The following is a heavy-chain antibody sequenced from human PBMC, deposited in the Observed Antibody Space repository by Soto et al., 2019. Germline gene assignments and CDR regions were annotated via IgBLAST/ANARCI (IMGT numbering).Heavy chain of an antibody. V-gene: IGHV3-23*01. D-gene: IGHD5-18*01. CDR1: GFSFSNYA. CDR3: AKRARDGYKSPIDY. J-gene: IGHJ4*02. Sequence: EVQLLESGGGLVQPGESLRLSCAASGFSFSNYAMNWVRQAPGKGPEWVAGVSGNGRSTYYADSVKGRFTISRDNSKNTLYLEMNGLRADDTAVYDCAKRARDGYKSPIDYWGQGTLVTVSS. CDR2: VSGNGRST.